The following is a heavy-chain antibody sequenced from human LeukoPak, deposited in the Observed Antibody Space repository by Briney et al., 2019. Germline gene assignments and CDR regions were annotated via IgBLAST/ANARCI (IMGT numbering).Heavy chain of an antibody. CDR1: GGSISSGGYY. Sequence: SQTLSLTCTVSGGSISSGGYYWSWIRQPPGKGLEWIGYIYHSGSTYYNPSLKSRVTISVDRSKIQFSLKLSSVTAADTAVYYCARELEYSYGHFDYWGQGTLVTVSS. J-gene: IGHJ4*02. CDR3: ARELEYSYGHFDY. D-gene: IGHD5-18*01. V-gene: IGHV4-30-2*01. CDR2: IYHSGST.